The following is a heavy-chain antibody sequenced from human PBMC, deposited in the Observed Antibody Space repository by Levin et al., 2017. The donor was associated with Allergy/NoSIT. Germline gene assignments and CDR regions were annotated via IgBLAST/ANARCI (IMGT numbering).Heavy chain of an antibody. CDR1: GGTFSSYA. V-gene: IGHV1-69*13. Sequence: PAASVKVSCKASGGTFSSYAISWVRQAPGQGLEWMGGIIPIFGTANYAQKFQGRVTITADESTSTAYMELSSLRSEDTAVYYCAREANHRLYSYGYFHNWFDPWGQGTLVTVSS. J-gene: IGHJ5*02. CDR3: AREANHRLYSYGYFHNWFDP. CDR2: IIPIFGTA. D-gene: IGHD5-18*01.